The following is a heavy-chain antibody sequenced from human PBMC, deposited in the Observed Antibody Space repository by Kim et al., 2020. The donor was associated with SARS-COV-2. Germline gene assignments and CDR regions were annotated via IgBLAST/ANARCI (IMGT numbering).Heavy chain of an antibody. V-gene: IGHV2-70*01. CDR3: ARTRAVVVPAATYYYYYGMDV. CDR1: GFSLSTSGMC. J-gene: IGHJ6*02. CDR2: IDWDDDK. Sequence: SGPTLVNPTQTLTLTCTFSGFSLSTSGMCVSWIRQPPGKALEWLALIDWDDDKYYSTSLKTRLTISKDTSKNQVVLTMTNMDPVDTATYYCARTRAVVVPAATYYYYYGMDVWGQGTTVTVSS. D-gene: IGHD2-2*01.